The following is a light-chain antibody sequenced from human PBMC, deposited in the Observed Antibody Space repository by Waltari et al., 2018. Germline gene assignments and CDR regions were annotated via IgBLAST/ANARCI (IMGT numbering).Light chain of an antibody. J-gene: IGLJ2*01. CDR2: EGS. Sequence: QSALTQPASVSGSPGQSITISCPGNSSDVGSYALVSWYQQYPGEAPKLMIYEGSKRPSGISNRFSGSKSGNTASLTISGLQAEDEADYYCCSYARRDVVFGGGTKLTVL. V-gene: IGLV2-23*01. CDR1: SSDVGSYAL. CDR3: CSYARRDVV.